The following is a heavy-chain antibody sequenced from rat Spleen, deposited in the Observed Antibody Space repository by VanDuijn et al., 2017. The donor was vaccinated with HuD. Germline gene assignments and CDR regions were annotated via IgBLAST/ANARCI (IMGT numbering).Heavy chain of an antibody. J-gene: IGHJ3*01. CDR1: GFSLTSSG. V-gene: IGHV2-30*01. CDR2: IWTGGST. CDR3: ARDPFGALAY. D-gene: IGHD4-3*01. Sequence: QVQLKESGPGLVQTSETLSLTCTVSGFSLTSSGVGWVRQPTGKGLEWMGVIWTGGSTAYNSLLKSRLSISRDTSKSQVFLKMNSLQAEDTATYYCARDPFGALAYWGQGTLVTVSS.